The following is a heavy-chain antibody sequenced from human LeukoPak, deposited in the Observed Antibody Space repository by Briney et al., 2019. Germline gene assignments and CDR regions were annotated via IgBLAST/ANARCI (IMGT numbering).Heavy chain of an antibody. J-gene: IGHJ3*02. V-gene: IGHV3-21*01. CDR3: ARDQTIVPDI. CDR1: GFTFSNYG. CDR2: ISSSSSYI. D-gene: IGHD2-2*01. Sequence: GGSLRLSCAASGFTFSNYGMNWVRQAPGKGLEWVSSISSSSSYIYYADSVKGRFTISRDNAKNSLYLQMNSLRAEDTAVYYCARDQTIVPDIWGQGTMVTVSS.